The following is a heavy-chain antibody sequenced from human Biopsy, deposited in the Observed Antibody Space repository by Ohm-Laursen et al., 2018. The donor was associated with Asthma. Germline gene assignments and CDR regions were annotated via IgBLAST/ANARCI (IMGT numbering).Heavy chain of an antibody. CDR2: IIPFYGTA. J-gene: IGHJ4*02. V-gene: IGHV1-69*13. CDR3: ARDYDGDYVQRHLPLAY. Sequence: SVKVSCKSSGGTFSTFGVSWVRQAPGQGLEWMGRIIPFYGTATYAQNFQGRLTLTADESTSTAYMELSSLRSEDTAVYFCARDYDGDYVQRHLPLAYWGRGTLVTVSS. D-gene: IGHD4-17*01. CDR1: GGTFSTFG.